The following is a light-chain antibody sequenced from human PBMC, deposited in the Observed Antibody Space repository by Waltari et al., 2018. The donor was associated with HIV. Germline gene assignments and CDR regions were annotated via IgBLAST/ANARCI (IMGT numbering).Light chain of an antibody. J-gene: IGKJ5*01. CDR3: QKYNSVPIT. V-gene: IGKV1-27*01. CDR2: EAS. CDR1: QGIRSH. Sequence: DIEMTQSPSSLSASVGARFTITCRASQGIRSHLAWYQQKPGTAPKLLIYEASTLQSGVSSRFSGSGSGTDFTLTINSLQSDDVATYFCQKYNSVPITFGQGTRLDI.